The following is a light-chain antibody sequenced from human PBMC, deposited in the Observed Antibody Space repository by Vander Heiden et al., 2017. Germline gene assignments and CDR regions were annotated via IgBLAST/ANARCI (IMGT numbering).Light chain of an antibody. CDR2: KAS. CDR3: QQYNTNSPIT. J-gene: IGKJ5*01. CDR1: QSISIW. V-gene: IGKV1-5*03. Sequence: DIQITQSPSTLSTSIGDRVTITCRASQSISIWLAWYQQKPGKAPKLLIYKASTLQSGVPSRFSGSGSGTEFTLTISSLQPDDFATYYCQQYNTNSPITFGQGTRLEIK.